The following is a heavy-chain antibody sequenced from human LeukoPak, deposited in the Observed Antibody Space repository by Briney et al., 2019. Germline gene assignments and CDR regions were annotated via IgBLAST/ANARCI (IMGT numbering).Heavy chain of an antibody. CDR2: IGGIGDNT. J-gene: IGHJ4*02. CDR1: GLTFSSYA. V-gene: IGHV3-23*01. Sequence: GGSLRLSCAASGLTFSSYAMSWVRQAPGKGLEWVSSIGGIGDNTHYADSVKGRFTISRDTSRNTLYLQMNTLRVEDTAIYYCAKTPTFYDVLTGYSNDYWGQGTLVTVSS. D-gene: IGHD3-9*01. CDR3: AKTPTFYDVLTGYSNDY.